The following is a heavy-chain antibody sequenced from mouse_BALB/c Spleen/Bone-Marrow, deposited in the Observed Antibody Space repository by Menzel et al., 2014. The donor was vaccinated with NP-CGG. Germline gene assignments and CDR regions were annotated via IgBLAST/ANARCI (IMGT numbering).Heavy chain of an antibody. CDR3: ARSLYGYDWYFDV. CDR1: GYTFTSYV. V-gene: IGHV1-14*01. J-gene: IGHJ1*01. Sequence: LVESGPELVKPGASVKMSCKASGYTFTSYVIHWVKQKPGQGLEWIGNINPYNDGTQYNEKFKGKATLTSDKSSGTAFMELSSLTSEDSAVYYCARSLYGYDWYFDVWGAGTTVTVSS. CDR2: INPYNDGT. D-gene: IGHD2-2*01.